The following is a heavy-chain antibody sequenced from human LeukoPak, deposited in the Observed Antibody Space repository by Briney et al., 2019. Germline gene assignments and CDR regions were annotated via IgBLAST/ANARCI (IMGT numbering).Heavy chain of an antibody. CDR1: GFTFSSYA. V-gene: IGHV3-23*01. CDR2: ISGSGGST. D-gene: IGHD3-9*01. Sequence: GGSLRLSCAASGFTFSSYAMSWVRQAPGKGLEWVSAISGSGGSTYYADSVKGRFTISRDNSKTTLYLQMNSLRAEDTAVYYCAKEGDILTGYAGFDYWGQGTLVTVSS. J-gene: IGHJ4*02. CDR3: AKEGDILTGYAGFDY.